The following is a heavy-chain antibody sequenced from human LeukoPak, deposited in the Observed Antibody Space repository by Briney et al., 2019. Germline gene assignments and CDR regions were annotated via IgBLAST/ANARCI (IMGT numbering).Heavy chain of an antibody. J-gene: IGHJ4*02. Sequence: KPSETLSLTRAVYGGSFSGYYWSWIRQPSGKGLEWIGEINHRGSTNYNPSLKSRVTISVDTSKNQFSLELSSVTAADTAVYYCARHASGYGGHSYFDFWGQGTLVTVSS. D-gene: IGHD4-23*01. CDR2: INHRGST. V-gene: IGHV4-34*01. CDR1: GGSFSGYY. CDR3: ARHASGYGGHSYFDF.